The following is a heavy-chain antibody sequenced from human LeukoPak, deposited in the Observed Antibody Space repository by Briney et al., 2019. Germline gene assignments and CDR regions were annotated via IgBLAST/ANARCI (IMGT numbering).Heavy chain of an antibody. D-gene: IGHD4-23*01. V-gene: IGHV3-23*01. CDR2: VSSSGGTT. CDR1: RFIFSSSA. CDR3: AKDGPLRWTYFDY. Sequence: GGSLRLSCAASRFIFSSSAMSWVRQAPGKGLGWVSTVSSSGGTTYYADSVKGRFTISRDNSKNTLSLQMNSLRAEDTAVYYCAKDGPLRWTYFDYWGQGTLVTVSS. J-gene: IGHJ4*02.